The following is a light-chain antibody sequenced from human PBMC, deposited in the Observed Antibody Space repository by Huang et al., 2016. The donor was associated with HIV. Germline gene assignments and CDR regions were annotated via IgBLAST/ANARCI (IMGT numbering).Light chain of an antibody. V-gene: IGKV2-28*01. Sequence: DIVMTQSPLSLPVTPGEPAFISCRSSQSLLHSNGYNYLDWYLQKPGQSPLLLIYLGSNRAAGVPDRFSGSGSGTDFTLKISRVEAEDVGVYYCMQALQTPPAFGQGTKVEIK. CDR3: MQALQTPPA. CDR1: QSLLHSNGYNY. J-gene: IGKJ1*01. CDR2: LGS.